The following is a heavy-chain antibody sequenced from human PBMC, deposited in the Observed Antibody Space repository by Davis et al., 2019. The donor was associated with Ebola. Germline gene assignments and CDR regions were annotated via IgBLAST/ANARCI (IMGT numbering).Heavy chain of an antibody. V-gene: IGHV3-21*01. J-gene: IGHJ4*02. D-gene: IGHD6-19*01. CDR2: ISTSSTYI. CDR3: ARVSYTNGLYYFDY. Sequence: GGSLRLSCAASGFTFGSYSMSWVRQAPGKGLEWVSCISTSSTYIYYADSVKGRFTISRDNAKNSRYLQLNSLRAEDTAVYYCARVSYTNGLYYFDYWGQGTLVTVSS. CDR1: GFTFGSYS.